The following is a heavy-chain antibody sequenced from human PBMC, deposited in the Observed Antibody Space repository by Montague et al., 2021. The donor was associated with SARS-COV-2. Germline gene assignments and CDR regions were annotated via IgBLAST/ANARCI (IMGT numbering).Heavy chain of an antibody. CDR3: AKQPGAGAVVYWYFDL. CDR2: IFGSAAGT. V-gene: IGHV3-23*01. D-gene: IGHD6-19*01. CDR1: GFAFNNFA. J-gene: IGHJ2*01. Sequence: SLRLSCAASGFAFNNFAMSWVRQAPGKGLEWVPSIFGSAAGTYYGDSVKGRFTISRDNSKNTLYLQMNSLRAEDTAKYYCAKQPGAGAVVYWYFDLWGRGTAVSVSS.